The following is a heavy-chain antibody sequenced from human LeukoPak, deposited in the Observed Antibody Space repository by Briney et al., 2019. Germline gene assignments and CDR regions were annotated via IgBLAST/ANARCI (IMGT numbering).Heavy chain of an antibody. D-gene: IGHD3-10*01. CDR1: GGSISSSKW. Sequence: SGAPSPTWAVSGGSISSSKWGGLVRPPPRKGPGWVGGIYHSGSTNYNPSLKSRVTISVDKSKNQFSLKLSSVTAADTAVYYCASMYSSPSDLYYPQPVKDYWGQGTLVTVSS. J-gene: IGHJ4*02. CDR2: IYHSGST. CDR3: ASMYSSPSDLYYPQPVKDY. V-gene: IGHV4-4*02.